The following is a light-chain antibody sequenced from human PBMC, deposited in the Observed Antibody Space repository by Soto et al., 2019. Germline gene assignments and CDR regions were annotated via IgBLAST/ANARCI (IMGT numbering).Light chain of an antibody. CDR1: QSVSSN. J-gene: IGKJ1*01. CDR2: GAS. CDR3: QQYNNWPP. Sequence: EIVMTQSPATLSVSPGERATLSCRASQSVSSNLAWYQQKPGQAPRLLVYGASTMATGIPARFSGSGSGTEFTLTISSLQSEDFAVYYCQQYNNWPPFGQGTKVEIK. V-gene: IGKV3-15*01.